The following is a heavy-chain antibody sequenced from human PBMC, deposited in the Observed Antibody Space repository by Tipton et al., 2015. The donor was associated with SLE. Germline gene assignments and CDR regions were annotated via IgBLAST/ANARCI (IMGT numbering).Heavy chain of an antibody. D-gene: IGHD2-21*01. J-gene: IGHJ2*01. V-gene: IGHV3-64*02. CDR1: GFTFSNSA. CDR2: INRNGGST. CDR3: ARDASDCGADCHSIYWYFGL. Sequence: GSLRLSCAASGFTFSNSAIHWVRQAPGKGLEYVSGINRNGGSTYFADSVKGRFTISRDNSKNTVYLNMGSLRTEDMGVYYCARDASDCGADCHSIYWYFGLWGRGTLVTVSS.